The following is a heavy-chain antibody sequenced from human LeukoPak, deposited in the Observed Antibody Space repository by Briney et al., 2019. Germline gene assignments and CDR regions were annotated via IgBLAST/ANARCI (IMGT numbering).Heavy chain of an antibody. J-gene: IGHJ4*02. CDR1: GFSFHDYS. D-gene: IGHD1-7*01. V-gene: IGHV3-43*01. CDR3: AKGYNWNLGYYFDY. CDR2: ISWDGRST. Sequence: PGGSLRLSCAASGFSFHDYSMHWVRQGPGKGLEWVSLISWDGRSTYYADSVKGRFTISRDNAKNSLYLQMNSLRAEDMALYYCAKGYNWNLGYYFDYWGQGTLVTVSS.